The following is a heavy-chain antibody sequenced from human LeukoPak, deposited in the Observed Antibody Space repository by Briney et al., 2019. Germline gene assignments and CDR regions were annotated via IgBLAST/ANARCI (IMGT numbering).Heavy chain of an antibody. CDR2: ITGAGDST. D-gene: IGHD3-16*01. CDR3: AKGGLDWGSYFDY. CDR1: GFTFTSYT. V-gene: IGHV3-23*01. J-gene: IGHJ4*02. Sequence: GGSLRLSCAASGFTFTSYTMNWVRQTPGKGLEWVSAITGAGDSTYYADSVRGRFTISRDNSRNTLHLQMNSLRAEDTAVYYCAKGGLDWGSYFDYWGQGTLVTVSS.